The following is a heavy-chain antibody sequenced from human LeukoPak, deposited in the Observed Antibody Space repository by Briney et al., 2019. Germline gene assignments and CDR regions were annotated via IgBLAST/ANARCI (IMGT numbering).Heavy chain of an antibody. Sequence: GGSLRLSCAASGFTFSSYAMSWVRQAPGKGLEWVSAISGSGGSTYYADSAKGRFTISRDNSKNTLYLQMTSLRAEDTAVYYCAKDVDGYCSSTSCYQNWFDPWGQGTLVTVSS. CDR2: ISGSGGST. D-gene: IGHD2-2*03. V-gene: IGHV3-23*01. CDR1: GFTFSSYA. J-gene: IGHJ5*02. CDR3: AKDVDGYCSSTSCYQNWFDP.